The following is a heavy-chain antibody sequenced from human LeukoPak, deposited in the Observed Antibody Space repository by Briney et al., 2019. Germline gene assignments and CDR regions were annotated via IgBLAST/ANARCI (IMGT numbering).Heavy chain of an antibody. CDR2: LYYSGST. J-gene: IGHJ4*02. D-gene: IGHD6-13*01. V-gene: IGHV4-59*12. Sequence: SETLSLTCTVSGGSISDYYWSWIRQPPGKGLEWIGFLYYSGSTNYNPSLKSRVTISLDTSKNQFSLKLNSMTAADTAVYYCAGHVSAAAGGRWGQGTLVTVSS. CDR3: AGHVSAAAGGR. CDR1: GGSISDYY.